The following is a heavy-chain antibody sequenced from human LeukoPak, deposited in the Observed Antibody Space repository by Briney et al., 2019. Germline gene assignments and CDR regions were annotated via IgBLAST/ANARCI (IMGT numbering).Heavy chain of an antibody. CDR2: IGTAGDT. V-gene: IGHV3-13*01. Sequence: GGSLRLSCAASGFTFSSYDMHWVRQATGEGLEWVSAIGTAGDTYYPGSVKGRFTISRENAKNSLYLQMNSLRAEDTAVYFCARDLSPGYSSNWYDYWGQGTLVTVSS. CDR1: GFTFSSYD. D-gene: IGHD6-13*01. CDR3: ARDLSPGYSSNWYDY. J-gene: IGHJ5*01.